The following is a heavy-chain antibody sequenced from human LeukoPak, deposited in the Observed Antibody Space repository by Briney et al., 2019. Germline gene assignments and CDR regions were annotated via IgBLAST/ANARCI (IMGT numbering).Heavy chain of an antibody. V-gene: IGHV1-46*01. Sequence: ASVKVSCKTSGYXFTSYYIHWVRQAPGQGLDWMGIINPSGGSTTYAQKFQGRLTMASDTSTSTVYMELSSLRSEDTAMYYCARSSAYYNEADIWGQGTMVTVSS. CDR2: INPSGGST. D-gene: IGHD1-26*01. CDR1: GYXFTSYY. J-gene: IGHJ3*02. CDR3: ARSSAYYNEADI.